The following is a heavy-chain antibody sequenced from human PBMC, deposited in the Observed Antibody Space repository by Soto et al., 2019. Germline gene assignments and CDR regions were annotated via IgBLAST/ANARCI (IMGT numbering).Heavy chain of an antibody. CDR3: AREYSSSSSFDY. Sequence: SETLSLTCTVSGGSVSSGSYYWGWIRQPPGKGLEWTGYIYYSGSTNYNPSLKSRVTISVDTSKNQFSLKLSSVTAADTAVYYCAREYSSSSSFDYWGQGTLVTVSS. V-gene: IGHV4-61*01. J-gene: IGHJ4*02. CDR1: GGSVSSGSYY. D-gene: IGHD6-6*01. CDR2: IYYSGST.